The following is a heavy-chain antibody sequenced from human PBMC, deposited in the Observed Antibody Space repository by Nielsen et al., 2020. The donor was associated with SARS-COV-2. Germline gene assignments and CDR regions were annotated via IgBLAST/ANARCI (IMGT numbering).Heavy chain of an antibody. J-gene: IGHJ6*02. Sequence: SEILSLTCAVYGGSFSGYYWNWIRQPPGKGLEWIGEIHPSGNTNYNPSLKSRVTISVDTSKNQFSLKLSPVTAADTAVYYCARRGTAMVMGYGMDVWGQGTTVTVSS. CDR2: IHPSGNT. V-gene: IGHV4-34*01. D-gene: IGHD5-18*01. CDR3: ARRGTAMVMGYGMDV. CDR1: GGSFSGYY.